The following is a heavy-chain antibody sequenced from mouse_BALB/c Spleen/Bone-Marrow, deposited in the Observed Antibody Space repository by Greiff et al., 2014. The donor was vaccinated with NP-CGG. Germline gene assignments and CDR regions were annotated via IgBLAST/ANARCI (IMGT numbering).Heavy chain of an antibody. V-gene: IGHV1-7*01. Sequence: QVQLKESGAELAKPGASVKMSCKASGYTFTNYWMHWVKQRPGKGLEWIGYINPSTGYTEYNQKFKDKATLTADKSSSTAYMQLSSLTSDDSAVYYCARIYYYGRDYWGQGTTLTVSS. J-gene: IGHJ2*01. CDR1: GYTFTNYW. CDR2: INPSTGYT. CDR3: ARIYYYGRDY. D-gene: IGHD1-1*01.